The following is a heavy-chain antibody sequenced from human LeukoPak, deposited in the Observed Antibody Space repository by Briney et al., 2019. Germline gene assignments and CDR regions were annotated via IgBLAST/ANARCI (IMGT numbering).Heavy chain of an antibody. D-gene: IGHD2/OR15-2a*01. CDR3: ARETSTSEFDP. CDR2: IYYSGST. J-gene: IGHJ5*02. CDR1: SGSFSGHY. Sequence: SETLSLTCAVYSGSFSGHYWSWIRQSPGKGLEWIGYIYYSGSTNYNPSLKSRVTISVDTSKNQFSLKLSSVTAADTAVYYCARETSTSEFDPWGQGTLVTVSS. V-gene: IGHV4-59*11.